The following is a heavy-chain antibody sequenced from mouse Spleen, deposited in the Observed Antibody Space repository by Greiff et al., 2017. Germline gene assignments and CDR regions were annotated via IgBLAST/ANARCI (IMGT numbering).Heavy chain of an antibody. D-gene: IGHD1-1*01. CDR3: ARWDYYGSSYDAY. J-gene: IGHJ3*01. V-gene: IGHV1-69*01. CDR2: IDPSDSYT. CDR1: GYTFTSYW. Sequence: VQLQQPGAELVMPGASVKLSCKASGYTFTSYWMHWVKQRPGQGLEWIGEIDPSDSYTNYNQKFKGKATLTVDKSSSTAYMQLSSLTSEDSAVYYCARWDYYGSSYDAYWGQGTLVTVSA.